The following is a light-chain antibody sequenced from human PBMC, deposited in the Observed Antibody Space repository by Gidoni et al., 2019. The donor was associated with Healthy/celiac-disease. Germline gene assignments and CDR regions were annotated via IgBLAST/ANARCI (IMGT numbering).Light chain of an antibody. V-gene: IGKV2-28*01. CDR3: MQALQTPPWT. CDR2: LGS. CDR1: PSLLHSNGYNY. J-gene: IGKJ1*01. Sequence: DIVMTQSPLSLPVTPGEPASISCRSSPSLLHSNGYNYLEWYLQKPGQSAQLLIYLGSNRAAGGPDRFSGSGAGRDVTMKISRGEAEDVGVYYCMQALQTPPWTFGQGTKVEIK.